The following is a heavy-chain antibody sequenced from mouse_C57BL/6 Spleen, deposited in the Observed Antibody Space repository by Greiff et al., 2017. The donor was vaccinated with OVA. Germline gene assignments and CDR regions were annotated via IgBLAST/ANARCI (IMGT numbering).Heavy chain of an antibody. CDR1: GYTFTSYW. V-gene: IGHV1-53*01. J-gene: IGHJ4*01. D-gene: IGHD2-2*01. Sequence: QVQLQQSGTELVKPGASVKLSCKASGYTFTSYWMHWVKQRPGQGLEWIGNINPSNGGTNYNEKFKSKATLTVDKSSSTAYMQLSSLTSEDSAVYYCARSMVPLYAMDYWGQGTSVTVSS. CDR2: INPSNGGT. CDR3: ARSMVPLYAMDY.